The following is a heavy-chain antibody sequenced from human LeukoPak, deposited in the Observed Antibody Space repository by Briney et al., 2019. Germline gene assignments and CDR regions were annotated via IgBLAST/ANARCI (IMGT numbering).Heavy chain of an antibody. D-gene: IGHD6-19*01. J-gene: IGHJ4*02. CDR2: ISYDGSNK. Sequence: GGSLRLSCAASGFTFSSYGMHWVRQAPGKGLEWVAVISYDGSNKYYADSVKGRFTISRDNSKNTLYLQMNSLRAEDTAVYYCAKDDWQWLVDYWGQGTLVTVSS. CDR1: GFTFSSYG. CDR3: AKDDWQWLVDY. V-gene: IGHV3-30*18.